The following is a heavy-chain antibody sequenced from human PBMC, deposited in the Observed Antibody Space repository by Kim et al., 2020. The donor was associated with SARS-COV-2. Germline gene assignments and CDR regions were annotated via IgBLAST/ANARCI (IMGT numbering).Heavy chain of an antibody. V-gene: IGHV1-2*02. CDR2: INPNSGGT. Sequence: ASVKVSCKASGYTFTGYYMHWVRQAPGQGLEWMGWINPNSGGTNYAQKFQGRVTMTRDTSISTAYMELSRLRSDDTAVYYCAREPGITMIVVVTRNDAFDIWGQGTMVTSLQ. CDR1: GYTFTGYY. D-gene: IGHD3-22*01. J-gene: IGHJ3*02. CDR3: AREPGITMIVVVTRNDAFDI.